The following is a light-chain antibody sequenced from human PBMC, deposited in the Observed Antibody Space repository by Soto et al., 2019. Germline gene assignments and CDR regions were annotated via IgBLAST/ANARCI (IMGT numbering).Light chain of an antibody. Sequence: EIVLTQSPGTLSLSPGESATLSCRASQSVSSSYLAWYQQKPGQAPRLLIYGASSRATGIPDRFSGSGSGTDFTLTISRLEPEDFAVYYCQQYSSSPPLTFGGGTKVDIK. V-gene: IGKV3-20*01. CDR1: QSVSSSY. CDR3: QQYSSSPPLT. CDR2: GAS. J-gene: IGKJ4*01.